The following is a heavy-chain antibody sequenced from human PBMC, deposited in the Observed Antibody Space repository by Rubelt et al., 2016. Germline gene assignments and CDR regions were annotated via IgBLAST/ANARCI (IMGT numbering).Heavy chain of an antibody. V-gene: IGHV1-69*06. J-gene: IGHJ4*02. D-gene: IGHD1-26*01. CDR3: AADIDIRGYFDY. CDR2: IIPFFGTA. CDR1: GGTFSSYA. Sequence: QVQLVQSGAEVKKPGSSVKVSCKASGGTFSSYAISWVRQAPGQGLEWMGGIIPFFGTANYAQKFQGRVTITRDMSTRTAYMELSTLRSEDTAGYCCAADIDIRGYFDYWGQGTLVTVSS.